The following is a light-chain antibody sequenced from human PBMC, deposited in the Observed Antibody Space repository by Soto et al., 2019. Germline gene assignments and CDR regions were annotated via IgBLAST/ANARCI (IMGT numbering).Light chain of an antibody. Sequence: EIVLTQSPATLSLSPGERATLSCRASQSVRSYLAWYQHKPGQAPRLLIYDASNRATGIPARFSGSGSGTDFTLTISSLQSEDFAVYYCQEYNTWPWTFGQGTKVDIK. J-gene: IGKJ1*01. CDR3: QEYNTWPWT. V-gene: IGKV3-11*01. CDR2: DAS. CDR1: QSVRSY.